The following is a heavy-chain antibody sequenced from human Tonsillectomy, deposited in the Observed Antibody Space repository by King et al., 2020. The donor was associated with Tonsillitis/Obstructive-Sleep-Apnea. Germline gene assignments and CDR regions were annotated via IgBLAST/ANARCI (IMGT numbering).Heavy chain of an antibody. CDR3: AREYYDSSGYYHGYFQH. CDR1: GYTFTSYD. Sequence: VQLVESGAEVKKPGASVKVSCKASGYTFTSYDITWVRQAPGQGLEWMGWSRPNNGDTNYAQKLQGRVTMTSDTSTSTAYMELRSLRSDDTAVYYCAREYYDSSGYYHGYFQHWGQGTLVSVSS. V-gene: IGHV1-18*01. D-gene: IGHD3-22*01. J-gene: IGHJ1*01. CDR2: SRPNNGDT.